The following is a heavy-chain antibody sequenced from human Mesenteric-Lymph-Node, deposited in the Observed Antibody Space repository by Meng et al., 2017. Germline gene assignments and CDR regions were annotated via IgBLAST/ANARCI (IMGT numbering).Heavy chain of an antibody. CDR3: ARSPPIIHGGHYYGAFDI. J-gene: IGHJ3*02. V-gene: IGHV4-39*07. CDR1: GGSISSSSYY. CDR2: IYHSGST. D-gene: IGHD1-26*01. Sequence: SETLSLTCTVPGGSISSSSYYWGWIRQPPGKGLEWIGSIYHSGSTYYIPSLKSRVTISVDTSKNQFSLKLTSLTAADTAGYYCARSPPIIHGGHYYGAFDIWGQGTMVTVSS.